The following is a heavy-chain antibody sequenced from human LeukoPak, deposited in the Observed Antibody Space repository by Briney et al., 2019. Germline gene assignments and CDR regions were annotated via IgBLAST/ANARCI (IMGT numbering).Heavy chain of an antibody. CDR3: ARVHSGSYSAY. Sequence: GASVRVSCKASGYTFTDYYMHWVRQAPGQGLEWMGMINPSGGSTVYAPKIQGRVTVTRDTSTSTVYLELSSLRSEDTAVYYCARVHSGSYSAYWGQGTLVTVSS. CDR2: INPSGGST. CDR1: GYTFTDYY. J-gene: IGHJ4*02. V-gene: IGHV1-46*01. D-gene: IGHD1-26*01.